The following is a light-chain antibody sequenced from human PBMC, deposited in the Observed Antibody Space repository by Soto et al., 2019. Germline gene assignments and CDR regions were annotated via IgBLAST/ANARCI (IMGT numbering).Light chain of an antibody. J-gene: IGKJ1*01. CDR3: QQYNSYSWT. Sequence: DIVMTQSPDSLAVSLGERATINCTSSQSFLYSSNNKNYLAWYQQKPGQPPKLLIYWASTRESGVPDRFSGSGSGTDFTLTISSLQPDDFATYYCQQYNSYSWTFGQGTKVDIK. CDR2: WAS. CDR1: QSFLYSSNNKNY. V-gene: IGKV4-1*01.